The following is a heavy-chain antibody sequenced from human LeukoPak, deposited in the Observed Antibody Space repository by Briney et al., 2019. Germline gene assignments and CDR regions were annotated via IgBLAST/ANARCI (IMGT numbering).Heavy chain of an antibody. J-gene: IGHJ5*02. CDR3: ARGVPQYKWNDGVSWFDP. Sequence: ASVKVSCKASVGTFSSYAISWVRQAPAQGREGMGGIIPIFGTANYAQKLQGRVTITADESTSTAYMELSSLRSEDTAVYYCARGVPQYKWNDGVSWFDPWGQGTLVTVSS. D-gene: IGHD1-1*01. V-gene: IGHV1-69*01. CDR2: IIPIFGTA. CDR1: VGTFSSYA.